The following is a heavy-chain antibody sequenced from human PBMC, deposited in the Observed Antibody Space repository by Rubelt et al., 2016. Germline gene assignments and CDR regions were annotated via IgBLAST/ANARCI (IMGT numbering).Heavy chain of an antibody. V-gene: IGHV1-2*07. D-gene: IGHD6-19*01. J-gene: IGHJ4*02. CDR1: GYTFTGYY. CDR2: INPNSGGT. CDR3: ARVLYKGPRWLVAY. Sequence: QVQLVQSGAEVKKPGASVKVSCKASGYTFTGYYMHWVRQAPGQGLEWMGWINPNSGGTNYENKVQVRVTMTRDTSISSAYMERRRLRCDNTAVYYCARVLYKGPRWLVAYWGQGTLVTVSS.